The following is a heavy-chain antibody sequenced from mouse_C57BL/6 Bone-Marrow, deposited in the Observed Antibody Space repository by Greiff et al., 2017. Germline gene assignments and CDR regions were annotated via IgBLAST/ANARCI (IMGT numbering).Heavy chain of an antibody. CDR3: ARGGFITAVVAPYWYFDV. Sequence: QVQLQQSGAELARPGASVKMSCKASGYTFTSYTMHWVKQRPGQGLEWIGYINPSSGYTKYNQKFKDKAPLTADKSSSTAYMQLSSLTSEDSAVYCCARGGFITAVVAPYWYFDVWGTGTTVTVSS. J-gene: IGHJ1*03. D-gene: IGHD1-1*01. CDR1: GYTFTSYT. V-gene: IGHV1-4*01. CDR2: INPSSGYT.